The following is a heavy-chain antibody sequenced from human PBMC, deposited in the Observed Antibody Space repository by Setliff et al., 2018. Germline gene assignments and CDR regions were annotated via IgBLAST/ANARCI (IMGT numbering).Heavy chain of an antibody. Sequence: PSETLSLTCTVSGGSISSGGYYWSWIRQHPGKGLEWIGYIYYSGNTYYNPSLKSRVTISVYTSKNQFSLNLSSVTAADTAVHYCANSAYLRELDYWGPGTLVTVSS. CDR2: IYYSGNT. J-gene: IGHJ4*02. CDR1: GGSISSGGYY. CDR3: ANSAYLRELDY. D-gene: IGHD1-26*01. V-gene: IGHV4-31*03.